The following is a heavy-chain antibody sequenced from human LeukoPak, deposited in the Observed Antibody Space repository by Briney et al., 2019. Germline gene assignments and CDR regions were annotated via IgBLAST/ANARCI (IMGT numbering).Heavy chain of an antibody. J-gene: IGHJ4*02. Sequence: PGGSLRLSCAASGFTFSSYGMSWVRQAPGKGPEWVSGINWNGGSTGYADSVKGRFTISRDNAKNSLYLQMNSLRAEDTALYHCARGDILTGYYLFDYWGQGTLVTVSS. V-gene: IGHV3-20*01. CDR1: GFTFSSYG. CDR2: INWNGGST. D-gene: IGHD3-9*01. CDR3: ARGDILTGYYLFDY.